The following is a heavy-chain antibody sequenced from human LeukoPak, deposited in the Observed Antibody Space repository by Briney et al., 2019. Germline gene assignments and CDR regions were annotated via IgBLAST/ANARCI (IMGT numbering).Heavy chain of an antibody. V-gene: IGHV1-46*01. CDR2: INPSGGST. CDR1: GYTFTSYY. J-gene: IGHJ3*02. Sequence: GASVKVSCKASGYTFTSYYMHWVRQAPGQGLEWMGIINPSGGSTSYAQKFQGRVTMTRDTSTSTVYTELSSLRSEDTAVYYCAGCPYGSGSYYNGDDAFDIWGQGTMVTVSS. D-gene: IGHD3-10*01. CDR3: AGCPYGSGSYYNGDDAFDI.